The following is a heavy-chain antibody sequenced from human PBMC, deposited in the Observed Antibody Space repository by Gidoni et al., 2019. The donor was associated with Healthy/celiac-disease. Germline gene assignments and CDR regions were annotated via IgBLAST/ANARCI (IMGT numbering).Heavy chain of an antibody. CDR3: ASGSSGWYGSEYFQH. CDR1: GYTFTGYY. Sequence: QVQLVQSGAEVKKPGASVKVSCKASGYTFTGYYMHWVRQAPGQGLEWMGWINPNSGGKNYAQKFQGRVTMTRDTSISTAYMELSRLRSDDTAVYYCASGSSGWYGSEYFQHWGQGTLVTVSS. V-gene: IGHV1-2*02. J-gene: IGHJ1*01. D-gene: IGHD6-19*01. CDR2: INPNSGGK.